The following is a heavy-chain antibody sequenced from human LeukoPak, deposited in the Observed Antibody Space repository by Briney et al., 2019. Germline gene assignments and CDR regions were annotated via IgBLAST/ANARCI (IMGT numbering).Heavy chain of an antibody. CDR3: ASPPYSSGWPDYYYYGKDV. V-gene: IGHV4-34*01. CDR2: INHSGST. D-gene: IGHD6-19*01. Sequence: SETLSLTCAVYGGSFSGYYWSWIRQPPGKGLEWIGEINHSGSTNYNPSLKSRVTISVDTSKNQFSLKLSSVTAADTAVYYCASPPYSSGWPDYYYYGKDVWGQGTTVTVSS. CDR1: GGSFSGYY. J-gene: IGHJ6*02.